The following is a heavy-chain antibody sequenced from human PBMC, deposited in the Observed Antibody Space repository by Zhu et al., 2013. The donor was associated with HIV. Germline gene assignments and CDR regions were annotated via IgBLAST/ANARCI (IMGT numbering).Heavy chain of an antibody. Sequence: QVQLVQSGAEVKKPGASVKVSCKASGYTFTSYAMHWVRQAPGQRLEWMGWINAGNGNTKYSQKFQGRVTITRDTSASTAYMELSSLRSEDTAVYYCAREHDYGDYDWFDPWGQGTLVTVSS. CDR3: AREHDYGDYDWFDP. CDR1: GYTFTSYA. V-gene: IGHV1-3*01. CDR2: INAGNGNT. J-gene: IGHJ5*02. D-gene: IGHD4-17*01.